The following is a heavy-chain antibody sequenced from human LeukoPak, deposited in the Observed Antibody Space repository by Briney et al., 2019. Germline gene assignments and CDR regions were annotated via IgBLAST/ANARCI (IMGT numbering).Heavy chain of an antibody. D-gene: IGHD5-12*01. CDR1: GGSISRSNW. Sequence: SETLSLTCAVSGGSISRSNWWSWVRQPPGKGLEWIGEIYHSGSTNYNPSLKSRVTISVDTSKNQFSLKLSSVTAADTAVYYCAANRGRWSGYDLSHTNVGKEYYYYYYMDVWGKGTTVTISS. V-gene: IGHV4-4*02. J-gene: IGHJ6*03. CDR3: AANRGRWSGYDLSHTNVGKEYYYYYYMDV. CDR2: IYHSGST.